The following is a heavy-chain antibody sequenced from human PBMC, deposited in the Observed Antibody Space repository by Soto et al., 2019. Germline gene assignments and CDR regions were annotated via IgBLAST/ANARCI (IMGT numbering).Heavy chain of an antibody. CDR1: GYTFTSYD. CDR3: ARNPAEVGATDY. V-gene: IGHV1-8*01. D-gene: IGHD1-26*01. Sequence: QVQLVQSGAEVKKPGASVKVSCKASGYTFTSYDINWVRQATGQGLEWMGWMNPNSGNTGYAQKFQGRVTMTRNTSISTAYMDLSSLSSEDTAVYYCARNPAEVGATDYWGQGTLVTVSS. J-gene: IGHJ4*02. CDR2: MNPNSGNT.